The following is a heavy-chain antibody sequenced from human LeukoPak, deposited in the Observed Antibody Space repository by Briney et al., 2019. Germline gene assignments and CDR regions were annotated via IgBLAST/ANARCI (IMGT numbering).Heavy chain of an antibody. CDR2: ISTSGNTI. CDR3: ARDRAEVFDY. CDR1: GFTFSSYE. V-gene: IGHV3-48*03. J-gene: IGHJ4*02. Sequence: PGGSLRLSCAASGFTFSSYEMNWVRPAPGKGVEWGSYISTSGNTIYYADSVKGRFTISRDNAKNTLYLQMNSLRPEDTGVYYCARDRAEVFDYWGQGTLVSASS.